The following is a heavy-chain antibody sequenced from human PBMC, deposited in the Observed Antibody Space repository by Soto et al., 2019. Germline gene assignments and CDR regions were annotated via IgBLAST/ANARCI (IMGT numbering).Heavy chain of an antibody. Sequence: QVQLVQSGAEVKKPGASVKVSCKASGYTFTSYGISWVRQAPGQGLEWMGWISAYNGNTNYAQKLQGRVTMTTDTSKSTAYMELRSLRSDETAVYYCARDKGPIAAAGTEGMRPFDYWGQGTLVTVSS. V-gene: IGHV1-18*01. CDR1: GYTFTSYG. CDR2: ISAYNGNT. CDR3: ARDKGPIAAAGTEGMRPFDY. D-gene: IGHD6-13*01. J-gene: IGHJ4*02.